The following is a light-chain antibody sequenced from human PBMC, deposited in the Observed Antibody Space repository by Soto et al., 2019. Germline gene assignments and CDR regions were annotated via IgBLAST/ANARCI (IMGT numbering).Light chain of an antibody. Sequence: DIQMTQSPSSLSASVGDGVTITCRASQSVSSYVNWYQQKPGKAPKLLITAASTLESGVPSRFSGRGSGTDFTLKISSLQLEDFAIYYCQQSYSSPPVTFGGGTKVEI. J-gene: IGKJ4*01. CDR2: AAS. CDR1: QSVSSY. CDR3: QQSYSSPPVT. V-gene: IGKV1-39*01.